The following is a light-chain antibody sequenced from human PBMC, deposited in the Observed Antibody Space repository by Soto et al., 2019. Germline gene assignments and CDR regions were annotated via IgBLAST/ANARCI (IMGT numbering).Light chain of an antibody. CDR3: QKYNSAPYT. CDR2: AAS. J-gene: IGKJ2*01. Sequence: DIQMTQSPSSLSASEGDRVTITCRASQGISNYLAWYQQKPGKVPKLLIYAASTLQSGVPSRFSGSGSGTDFTLTISSLHPEDVAAYYCQKYNSAPYTFGQGTKLEIK. V-gene: IGKV1-27*01. CDR1: QGISNY.